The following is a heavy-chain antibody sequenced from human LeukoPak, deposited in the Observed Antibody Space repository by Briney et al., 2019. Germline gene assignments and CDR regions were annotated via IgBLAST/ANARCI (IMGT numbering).Heavy chain of an antibody. CDR2: INNRADET. Sequence: GGSLALSCAASGFSFSSYGMSWFRQAPGKGLEWVSTINNRADETHYADFVRGRFFISRDNSNSRLTLHMNNLRVEDTAVYYCERDPSEYEWQRGWYRDFSGQGSQVTVSS. CDR3: ERDPSEYEWQRGWYRDF. V-gene: IGHV3-23*01. J-gene: IGHJ4*02. D-gene: IGHD6-19*01. CDR1: GFSFSSYG.